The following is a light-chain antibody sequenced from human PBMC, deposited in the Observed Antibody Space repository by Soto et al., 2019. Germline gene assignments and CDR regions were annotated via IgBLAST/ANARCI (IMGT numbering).Light chain of an antibody. CDR1: SSDVGGYNY. CDR3: SSYTSSSTLYV. CDR2: EVS. J-gene: IGLJ1*01. V-gene: IGLV2-14*01. Sequence: QSVLTQPASVSGSPGQSITISCTGTSSDVGGYNYVSWYQQHPGKVPKLMIFEVSSRPSGVSYRFSGSKSGNTASLTISGLQAEDEADYYCSSYTSSSTLYVFGSGTKLTVL.